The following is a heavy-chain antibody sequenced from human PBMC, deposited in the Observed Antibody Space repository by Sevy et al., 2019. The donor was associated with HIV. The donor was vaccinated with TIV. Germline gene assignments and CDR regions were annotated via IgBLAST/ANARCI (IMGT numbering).Heavy chain of an antibody. CDR1: GFTVSSNY. CDR2: IYSGGST. Sequence: GGSLRLSCAASGFTVSSNYMSWVRQAPGKGLEWVSDIYSGGSTYYADSVKGRFTISRDNSKNTLYLQMNSLRAEDTAVYYCARVNCSGGSCYYYYGMDVWGQGTTVTVSS. D-gene: IGHD2-15*01. J-gene: IGHJ6*02. CDR3: ARVNCSGGSCYYYYGMDV. V-gene: IGHV3-53*01.